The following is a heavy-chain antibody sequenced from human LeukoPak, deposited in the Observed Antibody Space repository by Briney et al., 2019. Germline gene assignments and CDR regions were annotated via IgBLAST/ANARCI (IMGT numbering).Heavy chain of an antibody. CDR2: IYHSGST. Sequence: SETLSLTCAVSGGSISSSNWWSWVRQPPGKGLEWIGEIYHSGSTNYNPSLKSRVTISVDKSKNQFSLKLSSVTAADTAVYYCARVPPVYDSSGYYFDYWGQGTLVTVSS. V-gene: IGHV4-4*02. D-gene: IGHD3-22*01. CDR3: ARVPPVYDSSGYYFDY. J-gene: IGHJ4*02. CDR1: GGSISSSNW.